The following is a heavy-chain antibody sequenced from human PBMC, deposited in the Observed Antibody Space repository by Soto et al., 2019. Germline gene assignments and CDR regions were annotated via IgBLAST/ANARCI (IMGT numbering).Heavy chain of an antibody. Sequence: SQTLSLTFAISGDSVSINSADWNWIRQSPSRGLEWLGRTYYRSKWYNDYAVSVKSRITINPDTSKNQFSLQLNSVTPEDTAVYYCARGDCSGGSCYVFFDYWGQGTLVTVSS. CDR1: GDSVSINSAD. J-gene: IGHJ4*02. CDR3: ARGDCSGGSCYVFFDY. D-gene: IGHD2-15*01. V-gene: IGHV6-1*01. CDR2: TYYRSKWYN.